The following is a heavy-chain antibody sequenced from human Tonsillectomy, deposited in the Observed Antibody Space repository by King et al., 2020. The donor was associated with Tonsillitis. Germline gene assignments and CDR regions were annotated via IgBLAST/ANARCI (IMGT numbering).Heavy chain of an antibody. CDR2: SSGSGDNT. Sequence: VQLVESGGGLVQPGGSLRLSCAASGFTFSSYAMSWVRQAPGKGLEWVLASSGSGDNTYYADSVKGRFTISRHNSKNTLYLQMNSLRDEDTDVYYCAKGRYFDGSSLGLWGQGTLVTVSS. J-gene: IGHJ4*02. V-gene: IGHV3-23*04. CDR3: AKGRYFDGSSLGL. CDR1: GFTFSSYA. D-gene: IGHD3-9*01.